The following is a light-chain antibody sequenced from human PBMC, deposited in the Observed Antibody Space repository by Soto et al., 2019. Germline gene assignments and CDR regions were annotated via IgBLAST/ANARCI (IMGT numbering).Light chain of an antibody. Sequence: SQSPATLSVSTGERATLSCRASQSVSSSYLAWYQQKPGQAPRLLIYGASSRATGIPDRFSGSGSGTDFTLTISRLEPEDFAVYFCQRYGSSPLITFGQGTLLAVK. CDR2: GAS. V-gene: IGKV3-20*01. CDR1: QSVSSSY. CDR3: QRYGSSPLIT. J-gene: IGKJ5*01.